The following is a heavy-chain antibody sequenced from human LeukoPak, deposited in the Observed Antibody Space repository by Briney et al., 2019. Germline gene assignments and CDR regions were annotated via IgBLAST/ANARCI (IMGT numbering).Heavy chain of an antibody. V-gene: IGHV4-4*07. Sequence: SETLSPTCTVSGGSISSYYWSWIRQPAGKGLEWIVRIYTSGSTNYNPSLKSRVTMSVDTSKNQFSLKLSSVTAADTAVYYCAREGIVVAQNAFDIWGQGTMVTVSS. CDR2: IYTSGST. CDR3: AREGIVVAQNAFDI. CDR1: GGSISSYY. D-gene: IGHD2-2*01. J-gene: IGHJ3*02.